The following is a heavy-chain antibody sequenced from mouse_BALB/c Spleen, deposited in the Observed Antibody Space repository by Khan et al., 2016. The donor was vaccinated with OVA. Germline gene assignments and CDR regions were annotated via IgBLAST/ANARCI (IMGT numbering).Heavy chain of an antibody. CDR2: INSNGGST. CDR3: ARIARTIN. J-gene: IGHJ2*01. V-gene: IGHV5-6-3*01. CDR1: GFTFSSYG. Sequence: EVELVESGGGLVQPGGSLKLSCAASGFTFSSYGMSWVRQTPDKRLELVATINSNGGSTYYPDSVKGRFTISRDNAKNTLYLHMSSLKSEDTAKYYYARIARTINWGQGTTRTVSS.